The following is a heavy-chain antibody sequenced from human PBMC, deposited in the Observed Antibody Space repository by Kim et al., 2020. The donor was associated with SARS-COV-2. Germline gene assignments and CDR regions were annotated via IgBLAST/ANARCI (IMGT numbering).Heavy chain of an antibody. CDR3: ARDEWLTLGNFDY. CDR1: GFTFSSYS. J-gene: IGHJ4*02. CDR2: ISSSSSTI. D-gene: IGHD6-19*01. Sequence: GGSLRLSCAASGFTFSSYSMNWVRQAPGKGLEWVSYISSSSSTIYYADSVKGRFTISRDNAKNSLYLQMNSLRAEDTAVYYCARDEWLTLGNFDYWGQGTLVTVSS. V-gene: IGHV3-48*04.